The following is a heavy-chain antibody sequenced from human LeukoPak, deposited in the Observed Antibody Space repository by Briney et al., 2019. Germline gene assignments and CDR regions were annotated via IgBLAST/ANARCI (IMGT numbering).Heavy chain of an antibody. V-gene: IGHV4-39*01. CDR3: TRLDY. CDR1: GDSIGSSSDY. J-gene: IGHJ4*02. Sequence: PSETLSLTCTDSGDSIGSSSDYWGWVRQPPGKGLEWIGSFYYGGSTYYNPSLKSRVTISVDTSKNQFSLELSSVTASDTAIYYCTRLDYWGQGTLATVSS. CDR2: FYYGGST.